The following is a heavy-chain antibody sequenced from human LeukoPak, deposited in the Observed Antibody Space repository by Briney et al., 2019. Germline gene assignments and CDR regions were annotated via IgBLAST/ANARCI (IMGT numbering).Heavy chain of an antibody. J-gene: IGHJ3*02. Sequence: ASVKVSCKASGYTFTGYYMHWVRQAPGQGLEWMGWINPNNGGTNYAQKFQGRVTMTRDTSISTAYMELSRLRSDDTAVYYCARGALIYGSGGSFDQGDAFDIWGQGTMVTVSS. V-gene: IGHV1-2*02. D-gene: IGHD2-15*01. CDR1: GYTFTGYY. CDR2: INPNNGGT. CDR3: ARGALIYGSGGSFDQGDAFDI.